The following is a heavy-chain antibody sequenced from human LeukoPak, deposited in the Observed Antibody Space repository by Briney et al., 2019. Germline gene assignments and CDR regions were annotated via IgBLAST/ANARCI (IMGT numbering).Heavy chain of an antibody. Sequence: EASVKVSCKTSGYTFTEYYLHWVRQAPGQGLEWMGWINPNTGGTNYAQKFQGRVTMTRDTSINTAYMELSRLISDDTAVYYCARDFREVVVAVTEEVWFDPWGQGTLVTVSS. D-gene: IGHD2-15*01. J-gene: IGHJ5*02. CDR3: ARDFREVVVAVTEEVWFDP. CDR2: INPNTGGT. CDR1: GYTFTEYY. V-gene: IGHV1-2*02.